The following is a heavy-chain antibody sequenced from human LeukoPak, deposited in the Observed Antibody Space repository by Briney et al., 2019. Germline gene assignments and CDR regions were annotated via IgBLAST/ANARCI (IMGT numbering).Heavy chain of an antibody. CDR3: ARGSGSYYDFWSGYPNWFDP. D-gene: IGHD3-3*01. CDR1: GFTVSTNY. CDR2: IYSGGGT. Sequence: PGGSLRLSCAASGFTVSTNYMSWVRQAPGKGLEWVSIIYSGGGTYYADSVKGRFTISRDNSKNTMYVQMNTLRAEDTAVYYCARGSGSYYDFWSGYPNWFDPWGQGTLVTVSS. V-gene: IGHV3-66*01. J-gene: IGHJ5*02.